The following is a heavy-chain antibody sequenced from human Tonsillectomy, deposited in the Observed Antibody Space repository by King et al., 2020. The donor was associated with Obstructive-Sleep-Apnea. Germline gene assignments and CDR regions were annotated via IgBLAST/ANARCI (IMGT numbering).Heavy chain of an antibody. V-gene: IGHV3-21*02. J-gene: IGHJ3*02. D-gene: IGHD3-22*01. CDR1: GFTFSNYN. CDR3: ARSRTYYYASSGYYYDAFDI. Sequence: VQLVESGGGLVKPGESLRLSCAASGFTFSNYNMNWVRQAPGKGLEWVSSISTTSSHIFYPDSVKGRFTISRDNAKNPLYLQLNSLRAEDTAVYYCARSRTYYYASSGYYYDAFDIWGQGTVVTVSS. CDR2: ISTTSSHI.